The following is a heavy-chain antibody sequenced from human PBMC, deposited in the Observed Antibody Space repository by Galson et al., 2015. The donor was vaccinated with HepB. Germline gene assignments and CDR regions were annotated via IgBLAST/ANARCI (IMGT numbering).Heavy chain of an antibody. CDR3: ARSRVERAVAGTFDY. CDR2: INNDGSST. CDR1: GFTFSSYR. V-gene: IGHV3-74*01. J-gene: IGHJ4*02. Sequence: SLRLSCAASGFTFSSYRMHWVRQVPGKGLVWVARINNDGSSTTYAGSVKGRFTISRDNVKNTLHLQMNSLRVDDTAVYYCARSRVERAVAGTFDYWGQGTLVTVSS. D-gene: IGHD6-19*01.